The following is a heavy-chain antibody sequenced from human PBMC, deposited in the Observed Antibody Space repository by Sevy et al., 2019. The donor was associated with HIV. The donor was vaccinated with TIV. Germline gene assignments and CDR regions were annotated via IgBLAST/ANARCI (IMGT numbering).Heavy chain of an antibody. CDR3: ARDFPEYSSSSSFDY. Sequence: GGSLRLSCAAYGFTFSDYYMSWIRQAPGKGLEWVSYISSTGSTIYYADSVKGRFTISRDNAENSLFLQMNSLRAEDTAVYYCARDFPEYSSSSSFDYWGQGTLVTVSS. CDR2: ISSTGSTI. J-gene: IGHJ4*02. D-gene: IGHD6-6*01. CDR1: GFTFSDYY. V-gene: IGHV3-11*01.